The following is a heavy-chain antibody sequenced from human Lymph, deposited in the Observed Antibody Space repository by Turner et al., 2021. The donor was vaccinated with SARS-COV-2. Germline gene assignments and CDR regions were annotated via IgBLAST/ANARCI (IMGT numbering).Heavy chain of an antibody. D-gene: IGHD3-9*01. J-gene: IGHJ5*02. CDR1: GYTFTSYD. Sequence: QVHLVQSGAEGKKPGASVKVSCKASGYTFTSYDINWVRQASGKGLEWMGWMNPNSGNTGYAQKYQGRVTMTRNTSISTAYMELSRLRSEDTAVYYCARGAQLTVGFAPWGQGTLVTVSS. V-gene: IGHV1-8*01. CDR3: ARGAQLTVGFAP. CDR2: MNPNSGNT.